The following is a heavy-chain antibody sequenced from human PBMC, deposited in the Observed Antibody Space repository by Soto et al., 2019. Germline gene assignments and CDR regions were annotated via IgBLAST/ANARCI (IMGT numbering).Heavy chain of an antibody. CDR2: ISSSGSTI. Sequence: SCAASGFTFSDYYMSWIRQAPGKGLEWVSYISSSGSTIYYADSVKGRFTISRDNAKNSLYLQMNSLRAEDTAVYYCASPEYGDSTGVGFDYWGQGTLVTVSS. J-gene: IGHJ4*02. V-gene: IGHV3-11*01. CDR1: GFTFSDYY. CDR3: ASPEYGDSTGVGFDY. D-gene: IGHD4-17*01.